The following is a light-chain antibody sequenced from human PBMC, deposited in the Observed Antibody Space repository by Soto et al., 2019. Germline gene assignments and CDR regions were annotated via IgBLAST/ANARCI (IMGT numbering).Light chain of an antibody. CDR2: AAS. Sequence: DIQMTQSPSSLSASVGDRVNITCRASQGINNYVAWFQQKPGKAPKYLIYAASSLQNGAPSKFSGSGSGTDFILTISSLHPQDSATYYCQPYNSYPLTFGGGTRVEI. J-gene: IGKJ4*01. CDR1: QGINNY. CDR3: QPYNSYPLT. V-gene: IGKV1-16*02.